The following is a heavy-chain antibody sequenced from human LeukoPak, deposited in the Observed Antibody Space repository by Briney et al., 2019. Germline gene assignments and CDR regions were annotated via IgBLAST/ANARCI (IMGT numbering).Heavy chain of an antibody. CDR2: ISGRGGST. CDR3: AKVPDSSGYSSSWRYY. CDR1: GFTFSSYA. Sequence: GGSLRLSCAASGFTFSSYAMSWVRQAPGKGLDWVSAISGRGGSTYYADSVKGRFTISRDNSKTTLYLQMNSLRAEDTAVYYCAKVPDSSGYSSSWRYYWGQGTLVTVSS. D-gene: IGHD6-13*01. V-gene: IGHV3-23*01. J-gene: IGHJ4*02.